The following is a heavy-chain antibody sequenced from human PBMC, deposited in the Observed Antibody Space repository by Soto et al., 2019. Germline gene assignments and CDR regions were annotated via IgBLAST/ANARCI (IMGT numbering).Heavy chain of an antibody. CDR1: GFTFSSYA. Sequence: GGSLRLSCAASGFTFSSYAMSWVRQAPGKGLEWVSAISGSGGSTYYADSVKGRFTISRDNSKNTLYLQMNSLRAEDTAVYYCAKASGYCTNGVCYYFDYWGQGTLVTVSS. CDR3: AKASGYCTNGVCYYFDY. J-gene: IGHJ4*02. D-gene: IGHD2-8*01. CDR2: ISGSGGST. V-gene: IGHV3-23*01.